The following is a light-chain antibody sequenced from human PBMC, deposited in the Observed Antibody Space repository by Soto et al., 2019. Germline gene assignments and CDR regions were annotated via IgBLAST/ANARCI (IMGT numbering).Light chain of an antibody. CDR2: DAS. J-gene: IGKJ4*01. CDR1: QDISNY. CDR3: QQYDNLPFT. Sequence: DIQMTQSPSSLSASVGDRVTITCQASQDISNYLNWYQQKPGKAPKLLIYDASNLETGVPSRFSGSLSGTDFTFTISSLQPEDIATYYCQQYDNLPFTFGGGTKVEIK. V-gene: IGKV1-33*01.